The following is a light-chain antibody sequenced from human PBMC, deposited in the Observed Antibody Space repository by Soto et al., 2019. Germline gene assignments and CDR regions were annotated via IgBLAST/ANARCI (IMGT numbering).Light chain of an antibody. CDR1: QGIGTA. V-gene: IGKV1-13*02. J-gene: IGKJ4*01. Sequence: IQLTQSPSTLSASVGDRVTITCRASQGIGTALAWYHQRPGNSPDLLVYDASTLPSGVPSRFSGSGSETDFSLTISGLQPEDFGHYYCQQFNAKPLTFVGGTRVEIK. CDR2: DAS. CDR3: QQFNAKPLT.